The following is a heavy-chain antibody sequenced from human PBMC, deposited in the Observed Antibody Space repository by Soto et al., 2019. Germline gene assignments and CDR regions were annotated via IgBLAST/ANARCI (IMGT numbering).Heavy chain of an antibody. D-gene: IGHD3-3*01. CDR3: ARDVLRFLEWSPGGSWFDP. V-gene: IGHV1-18*01. Sequence: ASVKVSCKASGYTFTSYGISWVRQAPGQGLEWMGWISAYNGNTNYAQKLQGRVTMTTDTSTSTAYMELRSLRSDDTAVYYCARDVLRFLEWSPGGSWFDPWGQGTLVTVSS. CDR1: GYTFTSYG. CDR2: ISAYNGNT. J-gene: IGHJ5*02.